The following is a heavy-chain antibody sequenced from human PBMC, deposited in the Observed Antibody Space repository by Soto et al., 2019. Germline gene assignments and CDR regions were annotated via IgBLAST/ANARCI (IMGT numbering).Heavy chain of an antibody. CDR3: ASSFSEGPGYFDY. CDR1: GGSIISYY. Sequence: PSETLSLTCTVSGGSIISYYWSWSRQPPGKGLEWIGYIYYSGSTNYNPSLKSRVTISVDTSKNQFSLKLSSVTAADTAVYYCASSFSEGPGYFDYWGQGTLVTVSS. V-gene: IGHV4-59*01. CDR2: IYYSGST. J-gene: IGHJ4*02.